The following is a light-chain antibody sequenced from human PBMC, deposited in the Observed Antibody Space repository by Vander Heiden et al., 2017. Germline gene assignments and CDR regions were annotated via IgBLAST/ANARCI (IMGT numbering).Light chain of an antibody. V-gene: IGLV4-69*01. Sequence: QLVLSHSPSASPSLGPSVTLTCHLSSGHSGYAIAWNQQQPEKGPRYLLELNSDGRHTKGEGIPDRLSASSARAERYLTIASLQSDDEADYYCQTWGSGALVVFGGGTKLTVL. CDR2: LNSDGRH. CDR1: SGHSGYA. CDR3: QTWGSGALVV. J-gene: IGLJ2*01.